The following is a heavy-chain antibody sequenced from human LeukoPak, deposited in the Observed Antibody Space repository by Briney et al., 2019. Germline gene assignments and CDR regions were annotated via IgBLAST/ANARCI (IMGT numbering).Heavy chain of an antibody. J-gene: IGHJ4*02. CDR1: GYTFTSYD. D-gene: IGHD3-10*01. CDR2: MNPDSGNT. Sequence: GASVNVSCKASGYTFTSYDINWVRQATGQGLEWMGWMNPDSGNTGYAQKFQGRVTMTRNTPISTAYMELSSLRSEDTAVYYCARGSYYGSGFLFDYWGQGTLVTVSS. V-gene: IGHV1-8*01. CDR3: ARGSYYGSGFLFDY.